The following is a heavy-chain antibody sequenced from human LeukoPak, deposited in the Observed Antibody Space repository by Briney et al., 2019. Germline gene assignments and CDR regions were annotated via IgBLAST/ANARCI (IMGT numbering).Heavy chain of an antibody. CDR2: MNPNSGNT. CDR1: GYTFTSYD. D-gene: IGHD3-10*01. J-gene: IGHJ3*02. Sequence: GASVKVSCKASGYTFTSYDINWVRQATGQGLEWMGWMNPNSGNTGYAQKFQGRVTMTRNTSISTVYMELSSLRSEDTAVYYCARSLYGSGSYYREDAFDIWGQGTMVTVSS. V-gene: IGHV1-8*01. CDR3: ARSLYGSGSYYREDAFDI.